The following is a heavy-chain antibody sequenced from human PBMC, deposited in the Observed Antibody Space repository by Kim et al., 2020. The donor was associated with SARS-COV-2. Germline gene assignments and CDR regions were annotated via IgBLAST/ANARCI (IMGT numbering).Heavy chain of an antibody. Sequence: NSARKSQGRVTITADESTSTAYMELSSLRSEDTAVYYCAGWGDMYYGMDVWGQGTTVTVSS. V-gene: IGHV1-69*01. CDR3: AGWGDMYYGMDV. D-gene: IGHD3-9*01. J-gene: IGHJ6*02.